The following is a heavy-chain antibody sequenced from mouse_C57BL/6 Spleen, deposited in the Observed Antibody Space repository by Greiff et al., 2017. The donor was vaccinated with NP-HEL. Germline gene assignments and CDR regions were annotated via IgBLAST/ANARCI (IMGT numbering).Heavy chain of an antibody. V-gene: IGHV5-4*03. CDR3: ARGRYAMDY. CDR2: ISDGGSST. Sequence: DVKLVESGGGLVKPGGSLKLSCAASGFTFSSYAMSWVRQTPEKRLEWVATISDGGSSTYYPDNVKGRFTISRDNAKNNLYLQMSHLKSEDTAMYYCARGRYAMDYWGQGTSVTVSS. J-gene: IGHJ4*01. CDR1: GFTFSSYA.